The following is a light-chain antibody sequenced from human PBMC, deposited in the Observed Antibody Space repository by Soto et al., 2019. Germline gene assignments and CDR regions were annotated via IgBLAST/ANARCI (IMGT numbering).Light chain of an antibody. CDR3: QQRYSSPRT. J-gene: IGKJ1*01. V-gene: IGKV3-11*01. Sequence: IVGTRPSFHLSQSPGYRATLSCRASQNISNYLIWYQQKPGQAPRLLIYAVSNRASGIPSRFSGSGSGTDFTLTISSLQPEDFATYYCQQRYSSPRTFGQGTKVDIK. CDR1: QNISNY. CDR2: AVS.